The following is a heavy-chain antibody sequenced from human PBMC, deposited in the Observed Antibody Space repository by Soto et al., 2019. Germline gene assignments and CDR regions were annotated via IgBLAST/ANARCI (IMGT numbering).Heavy chain of an antibody. CDR1: GGSISSGGYY. D-gene: IGHD5-12*01. CDR2: IYYSGST. CDR3: ARDAYDSGVDY. J-gene: IGHJ4*02. Sequence: SETLSLTCTVSGGSISSGGYYWSWIRQHPGKGLEWIGYIYYSGSTYYNPSLKSRVTISVDTSKNQFSLKLSSVTAADTAVYYCARDAYDSGVDYWGQGTLVTVSS. V-gene: IGHV4-31*03.